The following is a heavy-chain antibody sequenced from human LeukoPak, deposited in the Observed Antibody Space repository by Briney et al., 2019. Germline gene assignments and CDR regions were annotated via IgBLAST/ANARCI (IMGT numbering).Heavy chain of an antibody. CDR3: ARLRDTGTTFRIFDY. CDR1: GGSFSSGSYY. Sequence: SETLSLTCTVSGGSFSSGSYYWSWIRQPPGNRLEWIGYIFYTGSTNYNPSLKSRLTMSVDTSKSQFSLKLSSVTAGDTAIYYCARLRDTGTTFRIFDYWGQGALVTVSS. V-gene: IGHV4-61*01. CDR2: IFYTGST. J-gene: IGHJ4*02. D-gene: IGHD1-1*01.